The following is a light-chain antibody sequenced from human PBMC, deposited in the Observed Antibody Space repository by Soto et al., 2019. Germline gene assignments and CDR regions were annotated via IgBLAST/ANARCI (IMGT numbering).Light chain of an antibody. CDR3: QQYETFSGT. V-gene: IGKV1-39*01. CDR2: GAS. J-gene: IGKJ1*01. CDR1: QSINNY. Sequence: DIQMTQSPSSLSASVGDRVTITCRASQSINNYLSWYQQKPGKAPNLLIFGASTLQSGVPSRFSGSGSGTDFTLTIASLQPDDFATYYCQQYETFSGTFGPGTKVDIK.